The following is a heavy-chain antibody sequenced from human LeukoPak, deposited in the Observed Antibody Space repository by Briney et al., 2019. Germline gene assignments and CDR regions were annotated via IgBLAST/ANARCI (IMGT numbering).Heavy chain of an antibody. Sequence: GGSLRLSCEASGFTFSDPYMSWIRQAPGKGLECLSYISGSGTDINYADSVRGRFTISRDNAKNLLYLQMNDLRVEDTAVYYCARTARHVDYWGQGTLVTVSS. CDR3: ARTARHVDY. V-gene: IGHV3-11*04. D-gene: IGHD5-18*01. J-gene: IGHJ4*02. CDR1: GFTFSDPY. CDR2: ISGSGTDI.